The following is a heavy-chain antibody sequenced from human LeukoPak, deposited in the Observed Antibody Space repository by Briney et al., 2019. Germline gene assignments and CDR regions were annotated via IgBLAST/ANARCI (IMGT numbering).Heavy chain of an antibody. Sequence: PSETLSLTCTVSGGSVSSGSYYWSWIRQPPGKGLEWIGYIYYSGSTNYNPSLKSRVTISVDTSKNQFSLKLSSVTAADTAVYYCALGSIVGATDAFDIWGQGTMVTVSS. CDR1: GGSVSSGSYY. D-gene: IGHD1-26*01. V-gene: IGHV4-61*01. CDR3: ALGSIVGATDAFDI. J-gene: IGHJ3*02. CDR2: IYYSGST.